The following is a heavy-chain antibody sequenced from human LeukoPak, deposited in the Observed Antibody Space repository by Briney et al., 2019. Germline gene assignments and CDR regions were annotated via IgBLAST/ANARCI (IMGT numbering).Heavy chain of an antibody. CDR3: AKERSRGGDCLDY. CDR1: GFTFSSRDW. J-gene: IGHJ4*02. D-gene: IGHD2-21*02. CDR2: IKQDGSEK. V-gene: IGHV3-7*03. Sequence: GGSLRLSCVASGFTFSSRDWMTWVRQAPGKGLEWVANIKQDGSEKNYVDSVKGRFTISRDNAKNSVDLQMNSLRAEETAVYYCAKERSRGGDCLDYWGQGTLVTVSS.